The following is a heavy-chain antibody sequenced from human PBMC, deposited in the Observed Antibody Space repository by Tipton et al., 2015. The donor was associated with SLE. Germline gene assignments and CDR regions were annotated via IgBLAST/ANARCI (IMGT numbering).Heavy chain of an antibody. CDR2: IYTSGSD. CDR1: GDSISSGSYY. Sequence: TLSLTCTVSGDSISSGSYYWSWLRQPAGKGLEWIGRIYTSGSDNYNSSLKRRVTISVDTSKNQFSLKLSSVTAADPAVYYWATLLRFLEWLPRGYFDYWGQGTLVTVSS. V-gene: IGHV4-61*02. D-gene: IGHD3-3*01. CDR3: ATLLRFLEWLPRGYFDY. J-gene: IGHJ4*02.